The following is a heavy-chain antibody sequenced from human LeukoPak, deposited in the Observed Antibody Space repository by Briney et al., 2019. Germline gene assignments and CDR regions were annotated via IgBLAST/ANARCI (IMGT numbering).Heavy chain of an antibody. V-gene: IGHV1-18*01. J-gene: IGHJ6*03. D-gene: IGHD3-22*01. CDR2: ISAYNGNT. CDR3: ARDNSDSSGYYYLYYYYYMDV. CDR1: GYTFTSYG. Sequence: ASVKVSCKASGYTFTSYGISWVRQAPGQGLEWMGWISAYNGNTNYAQKLQGRVTMTTDTSTSTAYMGLRSLRSDDTAVYYCARDNSDSSGYYYLYYYYYMDVWGKGTTVTVSS.